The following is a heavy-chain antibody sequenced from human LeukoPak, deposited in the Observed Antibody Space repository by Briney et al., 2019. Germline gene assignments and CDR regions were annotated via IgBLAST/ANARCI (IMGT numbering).Heavy chain of an antibody. CDR2: INSDGSST. V-gene: IGHV3-74*01. D-gene: IGHD3-22*01. CDR3: ASADYYDSRGLDY. J-gene: IGHJ4*02. Sequence: PGGSLRLSCAASGFTFSNYWMHWVRQAPGKGLVWVSRINSDGSSTSYADSVKGRFTISRDNAKNTLYLQMNSLRAEDTAVYYCASADYYDSRGLDYWGQGTLVTVSS. CDR1: GFTFSNYW.